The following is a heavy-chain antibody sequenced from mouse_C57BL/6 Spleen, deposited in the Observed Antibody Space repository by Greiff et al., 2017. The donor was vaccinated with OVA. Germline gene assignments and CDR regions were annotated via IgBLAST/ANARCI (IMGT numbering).Heavy chain of an antibody. CDR1: GYSFTGYY. J-gene: IGHJ2*01. Sequence: VQLQQSGPELVKPGASVKISCKASGYSFTGYYMNWVKQSPEKSLEWIGEINPSTGGTTYKQNFKAKATLTVAKSSSTVYMQLKSLTSEDSAVYYCARGGGYFDYWGQGTTLTVSS. CDR3: ARGGGYFDY. CDR2: INPSTGGT. V-gene: IGHV1-42*01.